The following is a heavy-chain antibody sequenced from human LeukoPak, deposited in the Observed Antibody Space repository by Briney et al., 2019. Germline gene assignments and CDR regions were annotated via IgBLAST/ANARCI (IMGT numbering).Heavy chain of an antibody. J-gene: IGHJ6*02. D-gene: IGHD3-3*01. V-gene: IGHV1-18*01. Sequence: ASVKVSGKASGYTFTSYGISWVRQAPGQGLEWMGWISAYNGNTNYAQKLQGRVTMTTDTSTSTAYMELRSLRSDDTAVYYCAREALGFWSGPNYYYYGMDVWGQGTTVTVSS. CDR3: AREALGFWSGPNYYYYGMDV. CDR2: ISAYNGNT. CDR1: GYTFTSYG.